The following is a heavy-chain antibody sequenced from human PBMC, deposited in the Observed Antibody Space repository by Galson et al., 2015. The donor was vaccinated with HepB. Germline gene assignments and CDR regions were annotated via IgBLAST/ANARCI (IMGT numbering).Heavy chain of an antibody. V-gene: IGHV3-7*01. CDR2: IKQDGSEK. CDR1: GFTFSSYW. D-gene: IGHD2-2*01. J-gene: IGHJ6*02. CDR3: AKDLLPAAIYYYYYGMDV. Sequence: SLRLSCAASGFTFSSYWMSWVRQAPGKGLEWVANIKQDGSEKYYVDSVKGRFTISRDNSKNTLYLQMNSLRAEDTAVYYCAKDLLPAAIYYYYYGMDVWGQGTTVTVSS.